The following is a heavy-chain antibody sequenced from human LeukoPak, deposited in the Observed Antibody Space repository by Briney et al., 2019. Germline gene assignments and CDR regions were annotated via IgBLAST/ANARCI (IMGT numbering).Heavy chain of an antibody. D-gene: IGHD6-19*01. V-gene: IGHV3-74*01. CDR3: ARGRGSGASDF. Sequence: GGSLRLSCGASGFTFSSYWMHWVRQAPGKGLVWVSRVSLNGSTTTYADSVKGRFTISRDNAKNTLYLQMNSPRAGDTAVYYCARGRGSGASDFWGQGTLVSVSS. CDR1: GFTFSSYW. J-gene: IGHJ4*02. CDR2: VSLNGSTT.